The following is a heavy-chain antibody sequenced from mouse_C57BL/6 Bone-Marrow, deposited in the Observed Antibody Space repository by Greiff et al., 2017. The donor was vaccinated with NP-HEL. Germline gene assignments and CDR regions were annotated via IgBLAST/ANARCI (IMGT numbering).Heavy chain of an antibody. Sequence: VQLQQSGAELMKPGASVTLSCKATGYTFTGYWIEWVKQRPGHGLEWIGEILPGSGSTTYNEKFKGKASFTADSSSNTAYMQLRHMHPEAYALLYFTRQLRLHWFSYWGQGTLVTVSA. CDR1: GYTFTGYW. CDR3: TRQLRLHWFSY. J-gene: IGHJ3*01. V-gene: IGHV1-9*01. D-gene: IGHD3-2*02. CDR2: ILPGSGST.